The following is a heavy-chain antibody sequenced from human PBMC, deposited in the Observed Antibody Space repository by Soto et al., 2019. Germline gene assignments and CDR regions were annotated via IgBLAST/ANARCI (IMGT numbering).Heavy chain of an antibody. Sequence: GGSLRLSCAASGFTFSSYEMNWVRQAPGKGLEWVSYISSSGSTIYYADSVKGRFTISRDNAKNSLYLQMNSLRAEDTAVYYCATDIVVVRIGAFDIWGQGTVVTVSS. J-gene: IGHJ3*02. V-gene: IGHV3-48*03. CDR2: ISSSGSTI. CDR3: ATDIVVVRIGAFDI. D-gene: IGHD2-15*01. CDR1: GFTFSSYE.